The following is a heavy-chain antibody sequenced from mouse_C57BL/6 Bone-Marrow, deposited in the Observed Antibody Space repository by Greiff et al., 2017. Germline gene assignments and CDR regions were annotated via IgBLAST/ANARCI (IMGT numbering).Heavy chain of an antibody. D-gene: IGHD4-1*01. CDR2: IGPGSGST. V-gene: IGHV1-77*01. J-gene: IGHJ2*01. CDR3: ARRNWEEYFDY. Sequence: QVQLQQSGAELVKPGASVKISCKASGYTFTDYYINWVKQRPEQGLEWIGKIGPGSGSTYYTEKFKGKATLTADKSSSTAYMQLSSLTSEDSAVYFCARRNWEEYFDYWGQGTTLTVSS. CDR1: GYTFTDYY.